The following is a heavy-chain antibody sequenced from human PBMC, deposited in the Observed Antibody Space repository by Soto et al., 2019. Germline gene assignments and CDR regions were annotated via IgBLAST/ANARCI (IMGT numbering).Heavy chain of an antibody. D-gene: IGHD2-15*01. V-gene: IGHV3-7*03. CDR1: GFIFTPAW. Sequence: EVQVVESGGDLVQPGGSLSLSCVASGFIFTPAWMSWVGQAPGKGLEWVANIKYDGSEQLYVDSVKGRFTISRNNPRNSLSLQMNSLRVEDTAVYYCARGDSGSWAFGGQGTLVTVSS. CDR2: IKYDGSEQ. CDR3: ARGDSGSWAF. J-gene: IGHJ1*01.